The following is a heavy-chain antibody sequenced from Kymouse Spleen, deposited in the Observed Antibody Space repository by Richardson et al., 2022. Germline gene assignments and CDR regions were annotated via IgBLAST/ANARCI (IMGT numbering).Heavy chain of an antibody. J-gene: IGHJ3*02. CDR3: ARRYNWNYGDAFDI. CDR2: IWYDGSNK. V-gene: IGHV3-33*01. CDR1: GFTFSSYG. D-gene: IGHD1-7*01. Sequence: QVQLVESGGGVVQPGRSLRLSCAASGFTFSSYGMHWVRQAPGKGLEWVAVIWYDGSNKYYADSVKGRFTISRDNSKNTLYLQMNSLRAEDTAVYYCARRYNWNYGDAFDIWGQGTMVTVSS.